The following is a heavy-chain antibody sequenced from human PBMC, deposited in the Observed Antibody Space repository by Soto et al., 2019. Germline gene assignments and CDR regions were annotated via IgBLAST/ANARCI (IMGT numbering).Heavy chain of an antibody. D-gene: IGHD6-6*01. CDR3: ARDSSRSGFGAFDI. V-gene: IGHV1-69*08. CDR1: GGTFSSYT. Sequence: QVQLVQPGAEVKKPGSSVKVSCKASGGTFSSYTISWVRQAPGQGLEWMGRIIPILGIANYAQKFQGRVTITAAKSTSTAYMELSSLRSEDTAVYYCARDSSRSGFGAFDIWGQGTMVTVSS. CDR2: IIPILGIA. J-gene: IGHJ3*02.